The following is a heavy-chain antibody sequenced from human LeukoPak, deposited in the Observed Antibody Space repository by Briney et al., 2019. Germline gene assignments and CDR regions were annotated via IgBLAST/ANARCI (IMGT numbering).Heavy chain of an antibody. CDR2: INHSGST. CDR3: SLVSAARHYYYGMDV. Sequence: PSETLSLTCAVYGGSFSGYYWSWIRQPPGKGLEWIGEINHSGSTNYNPSLKSRVTISVDTSKNQFSLKLSSVTAADTAVYYCSLVSAARHYYYGMDVWGQGTTVTVSS. D-gene: IGHD2-2*01. CDR1: GGSFSGYY. J-gene: IGHJ6*02. V-gene: IGHV4-34*01.